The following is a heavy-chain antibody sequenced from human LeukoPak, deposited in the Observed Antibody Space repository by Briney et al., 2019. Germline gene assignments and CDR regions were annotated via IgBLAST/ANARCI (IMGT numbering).Heavy chain of an antibody. CDR1: GGSISSYY. CDR3: ARLPLXXDXXXGYYXXXXX. V-gene: IGHV4-59*08. D-gene: IGHD3-9*01. Sequence: PSETLSLTCTVSGGSISSYYWSWIRQPPGKGLEWIGYIYYSGSTNYNPSLKRRVTISVDTSKNQFSLKLSSVTAADTAVYYCARLPLXXDXXXGYYXXXXXWGXXTXXT. J-gene: IGHJ1*01. CDR2: IYYSGST.